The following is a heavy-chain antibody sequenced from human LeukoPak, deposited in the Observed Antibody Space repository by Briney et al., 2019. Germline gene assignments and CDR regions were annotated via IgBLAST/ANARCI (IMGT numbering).Heavy chain of an antibody. CDR1: GFTFSSYA. CDR3: PKAFRPYYDRHEFDY. V-gene: IGHV3-23*01. Sequence: GGSLRLSCAASGFTFSSYAMSWVRQAPGKGLEWVSAISGSGGSTYYADSVKGRFTISRDNSKNTLYLQMNSLRAEDTAVYYCPKAFRPYYDRHEFDYWGQGTLVTVSS. D-gene: IGHD3-22*01. J-gene: IGHJ4*02. CDR2: ISGSGGST.